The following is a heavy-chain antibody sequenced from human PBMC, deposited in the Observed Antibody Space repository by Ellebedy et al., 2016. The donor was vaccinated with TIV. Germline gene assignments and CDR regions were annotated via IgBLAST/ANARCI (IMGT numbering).Heavy chain of an antibody. CDR2: ISAYNGNT. J-gene: IGHJ4*02. CDR1: GYTFTSYD. V-gene: IGHV1-18*01. D-gene: IGHD4-17*01. CDR3: ARGFSFTVTNEGYFDY. Sequence: AASVKVSCKASGYTFTSYDINWVRQATGQGLEWMGWISAYNGNTNYAQKLQGRVTMTTDTSTSTAYMELRSLRSDDTAVYYCARGFSFTVTNEGYFDYWGQGTLVTVSS.